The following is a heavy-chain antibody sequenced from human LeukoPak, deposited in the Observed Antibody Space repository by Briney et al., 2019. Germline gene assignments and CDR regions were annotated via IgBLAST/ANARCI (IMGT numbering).Heavy chain of an antibody. CDR3: ARVFEGSSWSIPNSDAFDI. V-gene: IGHV4-39*07. CDR2: IYYSGST. D-gene: IGHD6-13*01. J-gene: IGHJ3*02. Sequence: SETLSLTCTVSGGSISSSSYYWGWIRQPPGKGLEWIGSIYYSGSTYYNPSLKSRVTISVDTSKNQFSLKLSSVTAADTAVYYCARVFEGSSWSIPNSDAFDIWGQGTMVTVSS. CDR1: GGSISSSSYY.